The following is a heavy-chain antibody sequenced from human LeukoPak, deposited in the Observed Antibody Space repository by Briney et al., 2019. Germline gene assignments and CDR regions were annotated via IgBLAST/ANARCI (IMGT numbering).Heavy chain of an antibody. V-gene: IGHV4-59*01. Sequence: SGTLSLTCTGSGGSISIYYWSWIRQPLGKGLEWIGNIYYSGSTNYKPSLKSRVTISVDTSKNQFSLKLSSVTAADTAVYYCARVDTAMAGGADYFDYWGQGTLVTVSS. J-gene: IGHJ4*02. CDR1: GGSISIYY. CDR2: IYYSGST. D-gene: IGHD5-18*01. CDR3: ARVDTAMAGGADYFDY.